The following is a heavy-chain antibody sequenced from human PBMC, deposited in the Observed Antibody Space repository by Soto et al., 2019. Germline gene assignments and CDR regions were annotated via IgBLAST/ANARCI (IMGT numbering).Heavy chain of an antibody. Sequence: PSETLSLTCAVYGGSFSGYYWSWIRQPPGKGLEWIGEINHSGGTNYNPSLKSRVTISVDTSKNQFSLKLSSVTAADTAVYYCARGGKRFGELNWFDPWGQGTLVTSPQ. V-gene: IGHV4-34*01. D-gene: IGHD3-10*01. CDR2: INHSGGT. CDR3: ARGGKRFGELNWFDP. J-gene: IGHJ5*02. CDR1: GGSFSGYY.